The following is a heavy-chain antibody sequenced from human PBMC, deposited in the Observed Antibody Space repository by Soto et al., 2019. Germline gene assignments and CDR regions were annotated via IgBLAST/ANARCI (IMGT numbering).Heavy chain of an antibody. CDR2: LIPIFGTA. V-gene: IGHV1-69*13. CDR1: GGTFSSYA. Sequence: ASVKVSCKASGGTFSSYAISWVRQAPGQGLEWMGGLIPIFGTANYAQEFQGRVTITADESTSTAYMELSSLRSEDPAVDYCASKLQQWLDTVPPVGYYYYMDVWGKGTTVTVSS. J-gene: IGHJ6*03. D-gene: IGHD6-19*01. CDR3: ASKLQQWLDTVPPVGYYYYMDV.